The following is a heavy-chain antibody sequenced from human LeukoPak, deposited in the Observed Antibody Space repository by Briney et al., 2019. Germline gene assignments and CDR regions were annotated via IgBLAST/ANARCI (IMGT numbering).Heavy chain of an antibody. CDR3: ARVFRGAVTSNGFDP. D-gene: IGHD4-17*01. CDR1: SGSINGYY. J-gene: IGHJ5*02. CDR2: KSDSGST. Sequence: PSQTLSLTRTVSSGSINGYYWSWIWHPPRKGLESIGYKSDSGSTTHNPSLKRRVSMSVGSSNTDFSLRLNSVTAADTAVYYCARVFRGAVTSNGFDPWGQGTLVTVSS. V-gene: IGHV4-59*01.